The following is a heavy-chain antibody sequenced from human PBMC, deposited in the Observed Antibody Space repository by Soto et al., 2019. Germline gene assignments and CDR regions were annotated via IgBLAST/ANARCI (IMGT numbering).Heavy chain of an antibody. CDR1: GYSFTSYW. CDR2: IDPIDSYT. V-gene: IGHV5-10-1*01. Sequence: ESLTMSFTGSGYSFTSYWISLVRQMPGKGLEWMGSIDPIDSYTNYSPSFQGHVTISADKSISTAYLQWSSLKASDTAMYYCPRLDAGMDVWGQGTTVTVSS. J-gene: IGHJ6*02. CDR3: PRLDAGMDV.